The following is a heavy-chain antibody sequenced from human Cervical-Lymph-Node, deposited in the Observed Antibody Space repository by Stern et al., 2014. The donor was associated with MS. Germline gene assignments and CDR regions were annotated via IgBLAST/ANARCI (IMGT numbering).Heavy chain of an antibody. J-gene: IGHJ5*02. CDR3: ALSSETSDRWYSLGYDL. V-gene: IGHV1-69*01. Sequence: VQLVESGAEVTKPGSSVKVSCKASGGTFSKFTSSWVRQAPGQGLEWMGGIFPVLVTPTYAQEFRARVTITADVSTRTVYMELSSLRSDDTAVYYCALSSETSDRWYSLGYDLWGQGTLVTVSS. D-gene: IGHD6-13*01. CDR2: IFPVLVTP. CDR1: GGTFSKFT.